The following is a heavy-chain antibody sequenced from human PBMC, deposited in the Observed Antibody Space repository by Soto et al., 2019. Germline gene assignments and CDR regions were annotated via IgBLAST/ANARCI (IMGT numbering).Heavy chain of an antibody. D-gene: IGHD3-10*01. Sequence: QVQLVQSGAEVKKPGXXVKVXCXSXXXXFTHXGIXWVRQAPGQGLEWMGWISPYNGNTNYGQTLQGRVTLTTDTSTSTIYMELRSLRSDDTAVYYCARDQSFDRSYYYGIDVXXQXTTVTVSS. V-gene: IGHV1-18*01. CDR2: ISPYNGNT. J-gene: IGHJ6*01. CDR3: ARDQSFDRSYYYGIDV. CDR1: XXXFTHXG.